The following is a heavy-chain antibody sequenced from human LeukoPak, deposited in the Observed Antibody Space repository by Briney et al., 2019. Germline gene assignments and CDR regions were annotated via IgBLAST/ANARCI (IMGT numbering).Heavy chain of an antibody. V-gene: IGHV4-39*01. Sequence: SKTLSLTCTVSGGSISSGDYYWGWIRQPPGKGLEWIGSIYYSGSTYYNPSLKSRVTISVDTSKNQFSLKLSSVTAADTAVYYCARHHPYYDFWSGYNRGGAFDIWGQGTMVTVSS. CDR3: ARHHPYYDFWSGYNRGGAFDI. J-gene: IGHJ3*02. CDR2: IYYSGST. CDR1: GGSISSGDYY. D-gene: IGHD3-3*01.